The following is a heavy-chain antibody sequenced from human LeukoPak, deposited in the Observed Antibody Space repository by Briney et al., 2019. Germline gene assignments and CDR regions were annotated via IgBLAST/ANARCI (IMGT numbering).Heavy chain of an antibody. CDR2: IYHSGST. Sequence: SETLSLTCAVSGGSISSGGYSWSWIRQPPGKGLEWIGYIYHSGSTYYNPSLKSRVTISVDRSKNQFSLKLSPVTAADTAVYYCARGRWANFDYWGQGTLVTVSS. CDR3: ARGRWANFDY. V-gene: IGHV4-30-2*01. J-gene: IGHJ4*02. CDR1: GGSISSGGYS. D-gene: IGHD4-23*01.